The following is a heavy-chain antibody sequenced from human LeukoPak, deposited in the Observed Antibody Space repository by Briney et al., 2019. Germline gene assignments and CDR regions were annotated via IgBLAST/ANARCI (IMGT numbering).Heavy chain of an antibody. V-gene: IGHV3-23*01. D-gene: IGHD4-17*01. CDR2: ISGSGGST. CDR1: AFTFSGYR. Sequence: PGGSLRLSCAASAFTFSGYRMTWVRQAPGKGLEWVSAISGSGGSTYYADSVKGRFTISRDNSKNTLYLQMNSLRAEDTAVYYCAKTSIHDYGGNSYWGQGTLVTVSS. CDR3: AKTSIHDYGGNSY. J-gene: IGHJ4*02.